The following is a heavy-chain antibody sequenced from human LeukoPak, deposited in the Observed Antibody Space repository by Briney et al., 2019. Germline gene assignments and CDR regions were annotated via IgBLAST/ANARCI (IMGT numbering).Heavy chain of an antibody. Sequence: PSETLSLTCTVPGYSISNGYYWGWIRQPPGKGLEWIGSFYHSGSTYYNPSLKSRVTISVDTSKNQFSLKLSSVTAADTAVYYCARVVQSDDGSGYFLPEYFQHWGQGTLVTVSS. CDR3: ARVVQSDDGSGYFLPEYFQH. J-gene: IGHJ1*01. V-gene: IGHV4-38-2*02. CDR1: GYSISNGYY. CDR2: FYHSGST. D-gene: IGHD3-22*01.